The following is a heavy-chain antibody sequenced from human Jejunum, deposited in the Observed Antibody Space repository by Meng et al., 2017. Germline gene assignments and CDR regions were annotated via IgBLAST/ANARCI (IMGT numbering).Heavy chain of an antibody. CDR3: ARVRTGYCDY. CDR1: GFTFSTYW. CDR2: INVDGGTI. J-gene: IGHJ4*02. D-gene: IGHD4-17*01. V-gene: IGHV3-74*01. Sequence: EVELVECGGGLVQPGGSLRLSCAASGFTFSTYWMHWVRQAPGKGLEWVSQINVDGGTITYADSVKGRFTISRDNAKNTLYLQMNSLRVEDTAVYYCARVRTGYCDYWGQGTLVTVSS.